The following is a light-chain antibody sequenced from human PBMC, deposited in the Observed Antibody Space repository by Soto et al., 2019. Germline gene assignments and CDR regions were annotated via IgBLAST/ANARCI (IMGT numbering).Light chain of an antibody. CDR3: QQANSFPIT. Sequence: IHITQSPSSVSASVGDRVTITCRASQSISHFLAWYQQKPGKAPKLLIYAASSLQSGVPSRFSGSGSGTDFTLTISSLQPEDFATYYCQQANSFPITFGQGTRLEIK. CDR1: QSISHF. V-gene: IGKV1-12*01. CDR2: AAS. J-gene: IGKJ5*01.